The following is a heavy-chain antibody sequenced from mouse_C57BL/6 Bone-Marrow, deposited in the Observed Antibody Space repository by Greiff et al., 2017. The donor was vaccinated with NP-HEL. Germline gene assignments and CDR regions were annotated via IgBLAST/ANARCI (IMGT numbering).Heavy chain of an antibody. V-gene: IGHV14-4*01. CDR3: TTIYHMDY. J-gene: IGHJ4*01. D-gene: IGHD2-1*01. CDR1: GLNIKDDY. Sequence: DVKLVESGAELVRPGASVKLSCTASGLNIKDDYMHWVKQRPEQGLEWIGWIDPENGDTEYASKFTGKEPITADTSSITAYLQLSSLTSEDSAVYYCTTIYHMDYWGQGTSVTVSS. CDR2: IDPENGDT.